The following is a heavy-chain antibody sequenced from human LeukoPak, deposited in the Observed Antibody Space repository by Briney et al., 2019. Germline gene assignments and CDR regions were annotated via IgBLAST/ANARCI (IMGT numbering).Heavy chain of an antibody. CDR3: ARDWPNYDFWSGYYTGERVIYYYYYGMDV. D-gene: IGHD3-3*01. CDR1: GYTFTSYG. Sequence: ASVKVSCKASGYTFTSYGISWVRQAPGQGLEWMGWISAYSGNTNYAQKLQGRVTMTTDTSTSTAYMELRSLRSDDTAVYYCARDWPNYDFWSGYYTGERVIYYYYYGMDVWGQGTTVTVSS. CDR2: ISAYSGNT. J-gene: IGHJ6*02. V-gene: IGHV1-18*01.